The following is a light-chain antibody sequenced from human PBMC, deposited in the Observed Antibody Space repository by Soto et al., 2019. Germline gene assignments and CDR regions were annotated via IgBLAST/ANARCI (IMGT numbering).Light chain of an antibody. CDR2: GAS. CDR3: QQYDSPPRT. CDR1: QSVNSNY. J-gene: IGKJ1*01. V-gene: IGKV3-20*01. Sequence: EIVLTQSPGTLSLSPGEIATLSCRASQSVNSNYLAWYQQKPGQGPRVLMYGASSRDTGIPDRFSGSGSGTDFTLTISRLEPEDFAVYYCQQYDSPPRTFGQGTKVEIK.